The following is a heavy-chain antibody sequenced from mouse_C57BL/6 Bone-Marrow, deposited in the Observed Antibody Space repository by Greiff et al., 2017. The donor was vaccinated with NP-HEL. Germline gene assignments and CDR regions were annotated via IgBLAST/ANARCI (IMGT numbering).Heavy chain of an antibody. Sequence: VQLQQSGAELVRPGASVTLSCKASGYTFTDYEMHWVKQTPVHGLEWIGAIDPETGGTAYNQKIKGKAILTADKSSSTAYMELRSLTSEDSAVYYCTGNYDWFAYWGQGTLVTVSA. CDR2: IDPETGGT. J-gene: IGHJ3*01. D-gene: IGHD2-4*01. CDR3: TGNYDWFAY. V-gene: IGHV1-15*01. CDR1: GYTFTDYE.